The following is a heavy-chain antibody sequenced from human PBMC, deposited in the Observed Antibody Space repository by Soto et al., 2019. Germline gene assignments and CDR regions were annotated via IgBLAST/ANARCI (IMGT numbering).Heavy chain of an antibody. V-gene: IGHV4-34*01. CDR1: GGSFSGYY. J-gene: IGHJ4*02. D-gene: IGHD2-8*01. CDR3: ATLYGNALYTY. CDR2: INHSGST. Sequence: PSETLSLTCAVYGGSFSGYYWSWIRQPPGKGLEWIGEINHSGSTNYNPSLKSRVTISVDTSKNQFSLKLSSVTAADTAVYYCATLYGNALYTYWGQGTSVPVSS.